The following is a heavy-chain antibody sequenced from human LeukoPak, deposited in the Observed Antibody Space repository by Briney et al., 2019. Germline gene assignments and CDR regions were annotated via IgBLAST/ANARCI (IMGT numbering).Heavy chain of an antibody. CDR1: GFTFSNAW. CDR3: TCRSPPLDY. CDR2: IKTKTDGGTT. V-gene: IGHV3-15*01. Sequence: GGSLRLSCAASGFTFSNAWMTWVRQAPGKGLEWVGRIKTKTDGGTTDYAAPVKGRFSISRDDSKNTLYLQMKSLKTEDTAVYYCTCRSPPLDYWGQATMDTVSS. J-gene: IGHJ4*02.